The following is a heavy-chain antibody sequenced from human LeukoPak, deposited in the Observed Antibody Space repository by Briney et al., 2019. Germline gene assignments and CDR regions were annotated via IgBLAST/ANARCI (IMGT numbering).Heavy chain of an antibody. CDR3: AREPLAYSSSWTGRFDP. V-gene: IGHV1-2*02. CDR1: GYTFTGYY. CDR2: INPNSGGT. Sequence: ASVKVSCKASGYTFTGYYMHWVRQAPGQGLEWMGWINPNSGGTNYAQKFQGRVTMTRDTSISTAYMELSRLRSGDTAVYYCAREPLAYSSSWTGRFDPWGQGTLVTVSS. J-gene: IGHJ5*02. D-gene: IGHD6-13*01.